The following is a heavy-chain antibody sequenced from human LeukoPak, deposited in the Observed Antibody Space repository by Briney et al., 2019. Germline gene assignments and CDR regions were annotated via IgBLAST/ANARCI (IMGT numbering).Heavy chain of an antibody. J-gene: IGHJ4*02. CDR3: TTVLVVPAAIGVDY. Sequence: GGSLRLSCAASGFTFSNAWMSWVRQAPGKGLEWVGRIKSKTDGGTTDYAAPVKGRFTISRDDSKNTLYLQTNSLKTEDTAVYYCTTVLVVPAAIGVDYWGQGTLVTVSS. V-gene: IGHV3-15*01. D-gene: IGHD2-2*01. CDR2: IKSKTDGGTT. CDR1: GFTFSNAW.